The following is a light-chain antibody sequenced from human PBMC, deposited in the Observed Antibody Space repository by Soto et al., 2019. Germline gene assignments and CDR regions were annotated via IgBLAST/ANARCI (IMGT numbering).Light chain of an antibody. CDR2: GAS. Sequence: EIVMTQSPATLSVSPGERATLSCRASQSVSSNLAWYQQKPGQAPRLLISGASTRATGIPGRFSGSGSGTEFTLTISSLQSEDSAVYYCQQYNKWPPITFGQGTRLEIK. J-gene: IGKJ5*01. CDR1: QSVSSN. V-gene: IGKV3-15*01. CDR3: QQYNKWPPIT.